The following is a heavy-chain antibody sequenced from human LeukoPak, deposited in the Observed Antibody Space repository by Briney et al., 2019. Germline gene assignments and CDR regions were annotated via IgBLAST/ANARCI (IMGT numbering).Heavy chain of an antibody. CDR2: AYYRSKWYI. CDR3: ARGAVRGGTNFDY. Sequence: SQTLSLTCAITGDSVSGSPAVWNWIRQSPSRGLEWLGRAYYRSKWYIDYAVSVKGRITITPDTSKNQFSLQLNSVTPEDTAVYYCARGAVRGGTNFDYWGQGTLVTVSS. J-gene: IGHJ4*02. D-gene: IGHD3-10*01. CDR1: GDSVSGSPAV. V-gene: IGHV6-1*01.